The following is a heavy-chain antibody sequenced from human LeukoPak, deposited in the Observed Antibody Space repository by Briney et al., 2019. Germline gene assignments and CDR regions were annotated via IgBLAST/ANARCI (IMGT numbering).Heavy chain of an antibody. V-gene: IGHV1-2*02. Sequence: GASVKVSCKASGYTFTGYYMHWVRQAPGQGLEWMGWINPNSGGTNYAQKFQGRVTMTRDTSISTAYMELSRLRSDDTAVYYCARDRGYYYYYMDVWGKGTTVTVSS. CDR3: ARDRGYYYYYMDV. J-gene: IGHJ6*03. CDR2: INPNSGGT. CDR1: GYTFTGYY. D-gene: IGHD3-10*01.